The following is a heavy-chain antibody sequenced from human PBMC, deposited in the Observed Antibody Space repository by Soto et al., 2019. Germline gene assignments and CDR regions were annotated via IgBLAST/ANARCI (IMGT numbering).Heavy chain of an antibody. CDR3: ARDYSNGGFDV. CDR1: KFTFSAYY. Sequence: GGSRRLSCTVSKFTFSAYYMNWFRQAPGKGLEWVSCISGRSDNIYYADSVKGRFTISRDNAKNSLYLLMNSLRPDDTAVYYCARDYSNGGFDVWGQGTTVTVSS. J-gene: IGHJ6*02. V-gene: IGHV3-11*01. D-gene: IGHD4-4*01. CDR2: ISGRSDNI.